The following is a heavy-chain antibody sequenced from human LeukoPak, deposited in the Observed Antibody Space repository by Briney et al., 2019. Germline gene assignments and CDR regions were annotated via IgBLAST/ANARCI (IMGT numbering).Heavy chain of an antibody. CDR2: FFYTGST. D-gene: IGHD5-12*01. J-gene: IGHJ4*02. Sequence: SETLSLTCTVSDGSISSATYYWGWIRQPPNKGLDWIGSFFYTGSTYYSPSLKSRVTISLDTSKNQFSLKLTSVTAADTAVYYCAKNSGGYDFDYWGQGTLVTVSS. CDR1: DGSISSATYY. CDR3: AKNSGGYDFDY. V-gene: IGHV4-39*07.